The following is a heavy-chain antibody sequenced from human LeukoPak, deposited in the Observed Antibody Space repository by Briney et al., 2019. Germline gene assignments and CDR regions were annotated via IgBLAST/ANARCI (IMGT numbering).Heavy chain of an antibody. CDR3: ARSTTGTTWWFDP. J-gene: IGHJ5*02. V-gene: IGHV1-69*05. D-gene: IGHD1-1*01. Sequence: VASVKVSCKASGGTFSSYAISWVRQAPGQGLEWMGGIIPIFGIANYAQKFQGRVTITTDESTSTAYMELSSLRSEDTAVYYCARSTTGTTWWFDPWGQGTLVTVSS. CDR2: IIPIFGIA. CDR1: GGTFSSYA.